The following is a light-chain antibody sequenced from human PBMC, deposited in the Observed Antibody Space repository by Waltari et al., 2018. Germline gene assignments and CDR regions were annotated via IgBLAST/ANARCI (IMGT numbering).Light chain of an antibody. CDR2: GAS. J-gene: IGKJ4*01. CDR3: QRYDISPLT. Sequence: EIVLTQSPGTLSLSPGERATLSCRASQTVRTTYLAWYQQKPGQAPTLLIDGASRRATGIADRFSGSGSGTDFCLTISSREPEDFAVYYCQRYDISPLTFGGGTKVEIK. V-gene: IGKV3-20*01. CDR1: QTVRTTY.